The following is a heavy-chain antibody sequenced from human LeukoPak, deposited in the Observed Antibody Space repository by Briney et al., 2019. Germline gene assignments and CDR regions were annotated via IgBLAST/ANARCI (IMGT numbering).Heavy chain of an antibody. CDR2: IYHSGST. CDR3: ARGTNKSGSGSYSRPYFDY. D-gene: IGHD3-10*01. V-gene: IGHV4-38-2*02. CDR1: GYSISSGYY. Sequence: SETLSLTCTVSGYSISSGYYWGWIRQPPGKGLEWIGNIYHSGSTYYNPSLKSRVTISVDTSKNQFSLKLSSVTAADTAVYYCARGTNKSGSGSYSRPYFDYWGQGTLVTVSS. J-gene: IGHJ4*02.